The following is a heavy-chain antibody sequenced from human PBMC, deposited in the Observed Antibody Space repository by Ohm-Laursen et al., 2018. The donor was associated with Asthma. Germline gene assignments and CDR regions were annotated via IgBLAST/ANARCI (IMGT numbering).Heavy chain of an antibody. V-gene: IGHV1-8*01. Sequence: GSSVKVSCKASGYTFTSYDINWVRQATGQGLEWMGWMNPNSGNTGYAQKFQGRVTMTRNTSISTAYMELSSLRSEDTAVYYCARATKRYSNYEMDYYYGMDVWGQGTTVTVSS. CDR3: ARATKRYSNYEMDYYYGMDV. J-gene: IGHJ6*02. D-gene: IGHD4-11*01. CDR1: GYTFTSYD. CDR2: MNPNSGNT.